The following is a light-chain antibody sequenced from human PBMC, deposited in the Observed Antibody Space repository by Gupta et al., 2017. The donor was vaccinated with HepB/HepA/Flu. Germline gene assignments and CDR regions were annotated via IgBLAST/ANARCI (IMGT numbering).Light chain of an antibody. J-gene: IGKJ2*04. CDR1: QGVSSNY. Sequence: EIVLTQSPGTLSLSPGERATLACRASQGVSSNYLAWYQQIPGQAPRLLIYGASGRATGIKDRVSGSGYETDFTRPGRRMEPEDCEGYDGQQRGSFGQGTKMQIK. V-gene: IGKV3-20*01. CDR2: GAS. CDR3: QQRGS.